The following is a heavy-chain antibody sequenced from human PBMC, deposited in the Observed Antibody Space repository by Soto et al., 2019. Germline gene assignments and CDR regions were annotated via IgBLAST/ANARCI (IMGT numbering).Heavy chain of an antibody. D-gene: IGHD2-2*01. Sequence: SETLSLTCAVYGGSFSGYYWSWIRQPPGKGLEWIGEINHSGSTNYNPSLKSRVTISVDTSKNQFSLKLSSVTAADTAVYYCARGGRRGYQLLLVGPAGIDYWGQGTLVTVSS. CDR3: ARGGRRGYQLLLVGPAGIDY. CDR2: INHSGST. CDR1: GGSFSGYY. V-gene: IGHV4-34*01. J-gene: IGHJ4*02.